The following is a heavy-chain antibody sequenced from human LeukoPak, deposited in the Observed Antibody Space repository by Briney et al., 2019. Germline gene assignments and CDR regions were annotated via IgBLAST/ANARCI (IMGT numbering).Heavy chain of an antibody. V-gene: IGHV3-33*06. D-gene: IGHD3-22*01. CDR1: GFTFSSYG. CDR3: AKEQYYYDSSGYYPLFDY. CDR2: IWYDGSNK. Sequence: GGSLRLSCAASGFTFSSYGMHWVRQAPDKGLEWVAVIWYDGSNKYYADSVKGRFTISRDNSKNTLYLQMNSLRAEDTAVYYCAKEQYYYDSSGYYPLFDYWGQGTLVTVSS. J-gene: IGHJ4*02.